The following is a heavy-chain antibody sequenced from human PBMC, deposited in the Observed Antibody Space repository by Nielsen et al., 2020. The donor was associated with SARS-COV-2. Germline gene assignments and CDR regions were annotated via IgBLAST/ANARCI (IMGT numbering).Heavy chain of an antibody. CDR1: GYTFTSYY. D-gene: IGHD3-22*01. CDR2: INPSRGST. J-gene: IGHJ4*02. V-gene: IGHV1-46*01. CDR3: ARGYYDSSGYYSVGY. Sequence: ASVKVSCKASGYTFTSYYIHCVRQAPGQGLEWMGTINPSRGSTSYAQKFKGRVTMSRDTSTSTVYMELSSLRSEDTAVYYCARGYYDSSGYYSVGYWGQGTLVTVSS.